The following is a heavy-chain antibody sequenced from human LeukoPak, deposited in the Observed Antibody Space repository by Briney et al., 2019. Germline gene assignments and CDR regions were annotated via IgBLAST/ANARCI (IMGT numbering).Heavy chain of an antibody. CDR2: MNPNSGDT. CDR1: GYTFTSYD. D-gene: IGHD4-17*01. J-gene: IGHJ5*02. Sequence: ASVKVSCKASGYTFTSYDINWVRQATGQGLEWMGWMNPNSGDTGYAQKFQGRVTMTRNTSISTAYMELSSLRSDDTAVYYCARDHSDGDYFENWFDPWGQGTLVTVSS. CDR3: ARDHSDGDYFENWFDP. V-gene: IGHV1-8*01.